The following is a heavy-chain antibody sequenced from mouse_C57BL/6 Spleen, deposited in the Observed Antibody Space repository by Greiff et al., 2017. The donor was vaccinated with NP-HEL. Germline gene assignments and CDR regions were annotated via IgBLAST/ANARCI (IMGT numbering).Heavy chain of an antibody. Sequence: VKLMESGPGLVQPSQSLSITCTVSGFSFTSYGVHWVRQSPGKGLEWLGVIWRGGSTDYNAAFMSRLSITKDNSKSQVFFKMNSLQADDTAIYYCAKNGGDALAWFAYWGQGTLVTVSA. CDR3: AKNGGDALAWFAY. J-gene: IGHJ3*01. CDR1: GFSFTSYG. V-gene: IGHV2-5*01. CDR2: IWRGGST.